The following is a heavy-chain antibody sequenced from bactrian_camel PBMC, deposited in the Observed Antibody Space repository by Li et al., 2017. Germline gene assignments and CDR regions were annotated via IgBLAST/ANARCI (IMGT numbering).Heavy chain of an antibody. CDR3: VRDAYAPWTFGV. CDR2: ISPAGNTP. J-gene: IGHJ6*01. D-gene: IGHD1*01. Sequence: HVQLVESGGGSVQAGGSLRLSCAASGYTNSRNCMGWFRQAPGKGLEWVSDISPAGNTPYYADSLKDRFTVSRDNAKNTMYLQMNSLKPEDTAVYYCVRDAYAPWTFGVWGQGTQVTVS. V-gene: IGHV3S1*01. CDR1: GYTNSRNC.